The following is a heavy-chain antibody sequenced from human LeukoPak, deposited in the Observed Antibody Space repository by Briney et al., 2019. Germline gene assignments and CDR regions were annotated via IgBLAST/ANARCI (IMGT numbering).Heavy chain of an antibody. D-gene: IGHD2-15*01. V-gene: IGHV3-7*04. Sequence: GGSLRLSCVASGFTFSSYWMSWVRQAPGAGLEWVANIKQDGSEKYYVDSVKGRFTISRDNAKNSLYLQMNSLRAEDTAVYYCARRYCSGGSCYQYFDYWGQGTLVTVSS. J-gene: IGHJ4*02. CDR3: ARRYCSGGSCYQYFDY. CDR2: IKQDGSEK. CDR1: GFTFSSYW.